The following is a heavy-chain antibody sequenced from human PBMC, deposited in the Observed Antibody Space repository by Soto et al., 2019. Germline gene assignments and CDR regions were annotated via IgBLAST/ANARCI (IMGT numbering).Heavy chain of an antibody. CDR2: INPNSGGT. CDR3: ARAHCGGDCYSGVDY. Sequence: ASVKASCKASGYTFTGYYMHWVRQAPGQGLEWMGWINPNSGGTNYAQKFQGWVTMTRDTSISTAYMELSRLRSDDTAVYYCARAHCGGDCYSGVDYWGQGTLVTVSS. V-gene: IGHV1-2*04. D-gene: IGHD2-21*02. CDR1: GYTFTGYY. J-gene: IGHJ4*02.